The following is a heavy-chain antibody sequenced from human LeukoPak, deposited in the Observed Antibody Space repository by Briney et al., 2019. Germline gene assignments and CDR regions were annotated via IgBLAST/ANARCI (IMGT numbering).Heavy chain of an antibody. Sequence: ASVKVSCKASGYTFTYCSSHWLQQAPGQGLERMRWITLYNGNTNYAKKFQGRVTITRDMSLRTAYIELSSLRFRDAILTGYYSKGRLGWRVVNWFDPWGQGTLVTVSS. V-gene: IGHV1-68*01. CDR2: ITLYNGNT. J-gene: IGHJ5*02. D-gene: IGHD3-9*01. CDR3: YSKGRLGWRVVNWFDP. CDR1: GYTFTYCS.